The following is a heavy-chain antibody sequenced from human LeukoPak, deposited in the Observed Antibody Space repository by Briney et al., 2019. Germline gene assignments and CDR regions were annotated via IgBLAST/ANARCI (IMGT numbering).Heavy chain of an antibody. Sequence: PSETLSLTCTVSGGSVSSGSYSWSWIRQPPGKGLEWIGYIYHSGSTYYNPSLKSRVTISVDRSKNQFSLKLSSVTAADTAVYYCARARDYNILAGYPEYYFDYWGQGTLSPSPQ. D-gene: IGHD3-9*01. CDR3: ARARDYNILAGYPEYYFDY. CDR1: GGSVSSGSYS. CDR2: IYHSGST. J-gene: IGHJ4*02. V-gene: IGHV4-30-2*01.